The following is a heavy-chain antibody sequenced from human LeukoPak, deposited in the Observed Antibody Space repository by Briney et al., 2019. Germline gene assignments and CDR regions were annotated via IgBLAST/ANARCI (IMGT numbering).Heavy chain of an antibody. CDR2: IIPIFGTA. CDR1: GGTFSSYA. Sequence: SVKVSCKASGGTFSSYAISWVRQAPGQGLECMGGIIPIFGTANYAQKFQGRVTITADESTSTAYMELSSLRSEDTAVYYCAGSSGSYRHIDCWGQGTLVTVSS. V-gene: IGHV1-69*13. D-gene: IGHD1-26*01. CDR3: AGSSGSYRHIDC. J-gene: IGHJ4*02.